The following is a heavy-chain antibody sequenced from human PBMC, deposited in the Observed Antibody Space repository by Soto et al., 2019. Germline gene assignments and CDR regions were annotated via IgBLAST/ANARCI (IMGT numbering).Heavy chain of an antibody. Sequence: EVQLVESGGGLVEPGGSLRLSCAATGFTFNTYNMNWIRQAPGKGLEWVSSISSTSSYIYYADSVRGRFTISRDNAKNSLFRQMNSLRAEDTAVYFCARDGGSGLGWCDPWGQGTLVTVSS. V-gene: IGHV3-21*01. CDR3: ARDGGSGLGWCDP. CDR1: GFTFNTYN. CDR2: ISSTSSYI. D-gene: IGHD6-19*01. J-gene: IGHJ5*02.